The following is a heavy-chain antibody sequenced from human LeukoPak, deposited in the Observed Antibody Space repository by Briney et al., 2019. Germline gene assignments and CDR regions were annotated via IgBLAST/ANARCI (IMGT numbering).Heavy chain of an antibody. D-gene: IGHD3-10*01. CDR3: ARLGPMVRGVIKGAFDI. J-gene: IGHJ3*02. V-gene: IGHV4-59*08. CDR1: GGSISSYY. Sequence: SETLSLTCTVSGGSISSYYWSWIRQPPGKGLEWIGYIYYSGSTNYNPSLKSRVTISVDTSKNQFSLKLSSVTAADTAVYYCARLGPMVRGVIKGAFDIWGQGTMVTVSS. CDR2: IYYSGST.